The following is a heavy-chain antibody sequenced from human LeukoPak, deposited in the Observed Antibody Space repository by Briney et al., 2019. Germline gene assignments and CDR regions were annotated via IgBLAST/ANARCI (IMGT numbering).Heavy chain of an antibody. CDR1: SGSFSGHH. J-gene: IGHJ3*02. V-gene: IGHV4-34*01. Sequence: SETLSLTCAVHSGSFSGHHWGWIRQSPGKGLEWIGEIDHSGSANYNPSIKSRVTLSVDASKNQFSLKLTSVTAADTAVYYCARGRYCTATTCSGGDAFDIWGQGTVVTVSS. D-gene: IGHD2-8*02. CDR3: ARGRYCTATTCSGGDAFDI. CDR2: IDHSGSA.